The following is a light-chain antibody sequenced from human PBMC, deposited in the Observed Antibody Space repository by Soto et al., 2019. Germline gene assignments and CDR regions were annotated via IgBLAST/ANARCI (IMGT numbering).Light chain of an antibody. V-gene: IGKV3-15*01. CDR1: QSVSSY. J-gene: IGKJ1*01. CDR2: GAS. Sequence: EIVMTQSPATLSVSPGERATLSCRASQSVSSYLAWYQQRPGQAPRLLIYGASTRATGVPARFSGSGSGTEFTLTISSLQSEDFADYYCQQYANWPPWTFGQGTKVEIK. CDR3: QQYANWPPWT.